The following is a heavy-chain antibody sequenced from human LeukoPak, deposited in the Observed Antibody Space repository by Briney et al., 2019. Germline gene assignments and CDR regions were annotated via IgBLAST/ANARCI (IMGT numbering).Heavy chain of an antibody. CDR2: ISGSGGST. J-gene: IGHJ4*02. CDR3: AKASTLGYSSSWYLDY. V-gene: IGHV3-23*01. CDR1: GFTFSNYA. Sequence: GGSLRLSRAASGFTFSNYALNWVRQAPGKGLEWVSAISGSGGSTYYADSVKGRFTISRDNSKDTLYLQMNSLKADDTALYYCAKASTLGYSSSWYLDYWGQGTLVTVSS. D-gene: IGHD6-13*01.